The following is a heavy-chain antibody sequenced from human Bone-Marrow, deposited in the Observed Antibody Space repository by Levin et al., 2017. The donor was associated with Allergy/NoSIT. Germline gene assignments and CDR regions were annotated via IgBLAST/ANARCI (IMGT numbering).Heavy chain of an antibody. Sequence: GGSLRLSCAASGFTFSSYWMSWVRQAPGKGLEWVANIKQDGSEKYYVDSVKGRFTISRDNAKNSLYLQMNSLRAEDTAVYYCARDLPYSGYEIPTFDYWGQGTLVTVSS. CDR2: IKQDGSEK. D-gene: IGHD5-12*01. J-gene: IGHJ4*02. CDR1: GFTFSSYW. CDR3: ARDLPYSGYEIPTFDY. V-gene: IGHV3-7*03.